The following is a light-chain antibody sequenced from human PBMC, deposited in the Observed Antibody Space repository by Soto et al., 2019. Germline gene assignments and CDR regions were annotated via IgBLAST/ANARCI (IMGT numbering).Light chain of an antibody. CDR3: SSYAGGTKFV. V-gene: IGLV2-23*02. J-gene: IGLJ1*01. CDR1: SSDVGNYDL. Sequence: QSALTQPASVSGSPGQSITISCTGTSSDVGNYDLVSWNQHHPGKGPKLIIYEVTKRPSGVSDRFSGSKSGNTASLRISGLQAEDEAFYYCSSYAGGTKFVFGTGTKLTVL. CDR2: EVT.